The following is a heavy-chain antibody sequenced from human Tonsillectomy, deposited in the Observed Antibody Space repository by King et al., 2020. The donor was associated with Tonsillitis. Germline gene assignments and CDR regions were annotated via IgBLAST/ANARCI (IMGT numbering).Heavy chain of an antibody. CDR2: IKEDGSDK. Sequence: VQLVESGGGLVQPGGSLRLSCAVSGFTFSRYWMSWVSQAPGKGLEWVANIKEDGSDKHYVDSVKGRFTISRDNAKNSLFLQMNSLRAEDTAVYYCATEGGRSGSGYWGQGTLVTVSS. V-gene: IGHV3-7*01. J-gene: IGHJ4*02. D-gene: IGHD3-10*01. CDR3: ATEGGRSGSGY. CDR1: GFTFSRYW.